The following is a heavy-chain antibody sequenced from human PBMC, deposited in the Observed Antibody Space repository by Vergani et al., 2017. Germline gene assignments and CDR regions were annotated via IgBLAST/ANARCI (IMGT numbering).Heavy chain of an antibody. V-gene: IGHV3-23*01. CDR2: ISVSGAPT. Sequence: EVQLLESGGDLVQPGGSLRLSCTASGFIFSTYAMSWVRQAPGKGLEWVSGISVSGAPTYYADSVKGRFTISRDNSKNTLYLQMNSLGVEDTAVYYCVRAYGRYDWFDYWGQRTLVTVSS. D-gene: IGHD1-20*01. J-gene: IGHJ4*01. CDR1: GFIFSTYA. CDR3: VRAYGRYDWFDY.